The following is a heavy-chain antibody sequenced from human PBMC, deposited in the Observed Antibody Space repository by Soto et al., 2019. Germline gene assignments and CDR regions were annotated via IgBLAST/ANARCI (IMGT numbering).Heavy chain of an antibody. CDR3: AKNSNWGSLVH. V-gene: IGHV4-30-2*01. Sequence: SETLSLTCAFSGCSISSGGYSLSWIRQPPGKGLEWIGYINHSGSTNYNPSLKSRVTISVDTPKNQFSLKLSSVTAADTAVYYCAKNSNWGSLVHWGQGTLVTVSS. J-gene: IGHJ4*02. CDR1: GCSISSGGYS. D-gene: IGHD7-27*01. CDR2: INHSGST.